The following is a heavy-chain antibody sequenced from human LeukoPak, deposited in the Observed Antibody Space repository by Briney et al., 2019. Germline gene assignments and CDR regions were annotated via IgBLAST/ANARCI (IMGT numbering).Heavy chain of an antibody. Sequence: PGGSLRLSCAASGFTFSSYWMHWVRQAPGKGLVWVSHINNDGSSTNYADSVNGRFPISRDNAKNTLYLQMNSLRAEDTGIYYCARGHVPGSARHWDYWGQGTLATVSS. CDR2: INNDGSST. V-gene: IGHV3-74*01. J-gene: IGHJ4*02. CDR3: ARGHVPGSARHWDY. D-gene: IGHD3-10*01. CDR1: GFTFSSYW.